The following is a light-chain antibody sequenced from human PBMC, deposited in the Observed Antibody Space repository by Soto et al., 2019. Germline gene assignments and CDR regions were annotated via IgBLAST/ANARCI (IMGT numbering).Light chain of an antibody. CDR2: DAS. V-gene: IGKV3-20*01. CDR3: LQYSSSPGT. CDR1: QSVNSDY. J-gene: IGKJ1*01. Sequence: ENVLTQSPGTLSLSPGERASVSCRASQSVNSDYLAWYQQKLGQAPRLLIYDASNRATGISDRFSGSGSGTDFTLTISRLEPEDSAMYFCLQYSSSPGTFGQGTKVEI.